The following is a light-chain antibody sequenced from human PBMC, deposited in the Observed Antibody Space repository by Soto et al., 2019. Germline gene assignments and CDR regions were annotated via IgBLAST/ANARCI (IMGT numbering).Light chain of an antibody. CDR2: TSG. Sequence: QSVLTQPPSVSGAPGQGVTISCTGSSSNIGAGSGVHWYYHPPGGAPKVLIYTSGDRPSGVPARFSVSRSGTSASLAITGLQAEDEGDYYCQSYDNSLSAPYVFGTGTRSPS. V-gene: IGLV1-40*01. J-gene: IGLJ1*01. CDR1: SSNIGAGSG. CDR3: QSYDNSLSAPYV.